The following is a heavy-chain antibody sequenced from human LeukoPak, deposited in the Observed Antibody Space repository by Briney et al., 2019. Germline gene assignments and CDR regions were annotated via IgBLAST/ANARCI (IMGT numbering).Heavy chain of an antibody. V-gene: IGHV3-7*01. CDR3: ARSGYSYALDH. J-gene: IGHJ1*01. Sequence: GGSLRLSCAATGFSFSTFWMSWVRQAPGKGLEWVANTKGDDSEKYYVESVQGRFTISRDNAKNSLYLHMNSLRAEDTALYYCARSGYSYALDHWGQGSLVVVSS. D-gene: IGHD5-18*01. CDR2: TKGDDSEK. CDR1: GFSFSTFW.